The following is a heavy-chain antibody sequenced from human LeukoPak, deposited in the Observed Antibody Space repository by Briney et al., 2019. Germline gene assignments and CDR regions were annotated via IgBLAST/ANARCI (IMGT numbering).Heavy chain of an antibody. CDR3: AISRYDFWSGYHDY. CDR2: IYYSGST. Sequence: SETLSLTCTVSGGSISSSSYYWGWIRQPPGKGQEWIGSIYYSGSTYYNPSLKSRVTISVDTSKNQFSLKLSSVTAADTAVYYCAISRYDFWSGYHDYWGQGTLVTVSS. CDR1: GGSISSSSYY. V-gene: IGHV4-39*01. D-gene: IGHD3-3*01. J-gene: IGHJ4*02.